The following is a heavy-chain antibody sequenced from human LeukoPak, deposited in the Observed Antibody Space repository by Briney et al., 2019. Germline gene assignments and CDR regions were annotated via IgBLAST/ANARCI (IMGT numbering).Heavy chain of an antibody. CDR3: ARGEF. D-gene: IGHD3-10*01. Sequence: PSETLSLTCTVSGVSISSSSDYWGWIRQPPGRGLEWIGSIHYSGSTYYNPSLKGRVTISVDTSKNQFSLKVNSVTAADTAVYYCARGEFWGQGTLVTVSS. V-gene: IGHV4-39*01. J-gene: IGHJ4*02. CDR1: GVSISSSSDY. CDR2: IHYSGST.